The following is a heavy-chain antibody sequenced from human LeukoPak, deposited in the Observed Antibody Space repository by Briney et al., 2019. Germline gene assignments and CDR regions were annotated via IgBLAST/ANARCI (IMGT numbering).Heavy chain of an antibody. CDR3: ARGPPRGIMRFDP. J-gene: IGHJ5*02. CDR2: ISWNSGNM. V-gene: IGHV3-9*01. Sequence: PGGSLRLSCAASGFTFDDYAMHWVRQAPGKGLEWVSGISWNSGNMGYADSVKGRFTISRDNAKNSLYLQMNSLRAEDTALYYCARGPPRGIMRFDPWGQGTLVTVSS. D-gene: IGHD3-16*01. CDR1: GFTFDDYA.